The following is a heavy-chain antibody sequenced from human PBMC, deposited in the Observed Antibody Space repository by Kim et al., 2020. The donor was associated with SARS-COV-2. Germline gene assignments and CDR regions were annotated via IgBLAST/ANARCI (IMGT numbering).Heavy chain of an antibody. D-gene: IGHD3-3*01. CDR1: GFTFSSYE. J-gene: IGHJ5*02. CDR2: ISSSGSTI. V-gene: IGHV3-48*03. CDR3: ARAADEIGYYDFWSGYYRWFDP. Sequence: GGSLRLSCAASGFTFSSYEMNWVHQAPGKGLEWVSYISSSGSTIYYADSVKGRFTISRDNAKNSLYLQMNSLRAEDTAVYYCARAADEIGYYDFWSGYYRWFDPWGQGTLVTVSS.